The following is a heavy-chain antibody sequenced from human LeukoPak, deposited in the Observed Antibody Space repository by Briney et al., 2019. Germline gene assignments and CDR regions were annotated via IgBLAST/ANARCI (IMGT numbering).Heavy chain of an antibody. J-gene: IGHJ4*02. Sequence: AGGSLRLPCAASGITFDEYAMNWVRQAPGKGLEWVSNINWNTGVIVYADSVKGRFTVSRDNAKTSLFLQMNSLRAEDTALYYCAMESRIAVAAIDYWGQGTLVTVSS. CDR1: GITFDEYA. D-gene: IGHD6-19*01. CDR2: INWNTGVI. CDR3: AMESRIAVAAIDY. V-gene: IGHV3-9*01.